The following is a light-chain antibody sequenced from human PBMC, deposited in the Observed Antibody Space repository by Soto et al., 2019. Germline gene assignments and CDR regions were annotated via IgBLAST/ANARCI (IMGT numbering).Light chain of an antibody. V-gene: IGLV2-14*03. Sequence: QSVLTQPASVSGSPGQSIAISCTGASSDIGDYNYVSWYQQHPGKAPKLMIYDVGSRTSGVSDRFSGSKSGNTASLTISGLQAEDEADYYCSSYTSSNTLYVFGTGTKVTVL. CDR3: SSYTSSNTLYV. CDR1: SSDIGDYNY. J-gene: IGLJ1*01. CDR2: DVG.